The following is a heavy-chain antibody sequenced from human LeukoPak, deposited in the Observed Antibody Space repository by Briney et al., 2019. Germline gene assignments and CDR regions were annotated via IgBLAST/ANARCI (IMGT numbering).Heavy chain of an antibody. V-gene: IGHV4-59*01. CDR1: GGSISSYY. D-gene: IGHD3-22*01. CDR3: ARDRIAMKPGYYSNAFDI. Sequence: SETLSLTCTVSGGSISSYYWSWIRQPPGKGLEWIGYIYYSGSTNYNPSLKSRVTISVDTSKNQFSLKLSSVTAADTAVYYCARDRIAMKPGYYSNAFDIWGQGTMVTVSS. J-gene: IGHJ3*02. CDR2: IYYSGST.